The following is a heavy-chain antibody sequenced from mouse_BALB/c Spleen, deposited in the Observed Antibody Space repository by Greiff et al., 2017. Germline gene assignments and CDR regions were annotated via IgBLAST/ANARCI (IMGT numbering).Heavy chain of an antibody. V-gene: IGHV1S81*02. D-gene: IGHD2-4*01. CDR2: INPSNGRT. CDR1: GYTFTSYW. CDR3: ANLYYDYDDFAY. J-gene: IGHJ3*01. Sequence: VQLQQPGAELVKPGASVKLSCKASGYTFTSYWMHWVKQRPGQGLEWIGEINPSNGRTNYNEKFKSKATLTVDKSSSTAYMQLSSLTSEDSAVYYCANLYYDYDDFAYWGQGTLVTVSA.